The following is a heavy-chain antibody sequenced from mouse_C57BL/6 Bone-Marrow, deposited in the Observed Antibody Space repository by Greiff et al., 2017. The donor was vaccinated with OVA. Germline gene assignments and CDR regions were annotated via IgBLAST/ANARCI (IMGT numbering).Heavy chain of an antibody. CDR1: GYTFTSYW. J-gene: IGHJ3*01. Sequence: QVQLQQPGAELVKPGASVKMSCKASGYTFTSYWITWVKQRPGQGLEWIGDIYPGSGSTNYNEKFKSKATLTVDTSSSTAYMQLSSLTSEDSAVYYGAREGAYDGYFPWFAYWGQGTLVTVSA. D-gene: IGHD2-3*01. CDR2: IYPGSGST. V-gene: IGHV1-55*01. CDR3: AREGAYDGYFPWFAY.